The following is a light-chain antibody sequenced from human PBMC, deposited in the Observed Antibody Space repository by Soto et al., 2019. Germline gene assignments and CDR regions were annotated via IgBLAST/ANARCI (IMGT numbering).Light chain of an antibody. V-gene: IGLV2-14*01. J-gene: IGLJ1*01. CDR2: PVS. CDR3: CSCAGRYTDV. Sequence: QSALTQPASVSGSHGQSITISCTGTSGDFGFYNYVSWYQHHPGRAPKLIIYPVSNRPSGVSSRFSASKSGNTASLTISGLQAEDEADYYCCSCAGRYTDVFGPGTKLTVL. CDR1: SGDFGFYNY.